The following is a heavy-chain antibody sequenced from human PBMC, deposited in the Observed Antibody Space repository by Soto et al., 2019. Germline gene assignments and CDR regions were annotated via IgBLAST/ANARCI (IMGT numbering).Heavy chain of an antibody. V-gene: IGHV4-30-4*01. CDR1: GGSISSGDYY. J-gene: IGHJ5*02. CDR3: AREFSPSYSDSSGGFP. D-gene: IGHD3-22*01. Sequence: SETLSLTCTVSGGSISSGDYYWSWVRQPPGKGLEWIGYIYYSGSTYYNPSLKSRVTISVDTSKNQFSLKLSSVTAADTAVYYCAREFSPSYSDSSGGFPWGQGTLVT. CDR2: IYYSGST.